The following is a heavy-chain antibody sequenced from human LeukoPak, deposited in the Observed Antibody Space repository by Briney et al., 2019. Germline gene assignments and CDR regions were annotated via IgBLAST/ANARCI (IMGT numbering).Heavy chain of an antibody. CDR1: GFTFSSYW. D-gene: IGHD6-19*01. V-gene: IGHV3-7*01. CDR2: IKQDGSEK. CDR3: ARDSRQWLVYFDY. Sequence: GGSLRLSCAASGFTFSSYWMSWVRQAPGKGLEWVANIKQDGSEKYYVDSVKGRSTISRDNAKNSLYLQMNSLRAEDTAVYYCARDSRQWLVYFDYWGQGTLVTVSS. J-gene: IGHJ4*02.